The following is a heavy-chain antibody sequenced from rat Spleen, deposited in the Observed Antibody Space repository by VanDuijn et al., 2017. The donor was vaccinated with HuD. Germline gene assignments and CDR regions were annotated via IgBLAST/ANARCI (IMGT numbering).Heavy chain of an antibody. CDR3: ARQYYDGYFDFDY. CDR2: MWNGGGT. Sequence: QVHLKETGPDLVQLTQTLSITCTVSGFSLTTFNVHWVRQPPGKGLEWMGAMWNGGGTDYNLAFKSRLSITRDTSKSQVFLKMNSLQTDDTAKYFCARQYYDGYFDFDYWGQGVMVTVSS. J-gene: IGHJ2*01. D-gene: IGHD1-12*03. V-gene: IGHV2-64*01. CDR1: GFSLTTFN.